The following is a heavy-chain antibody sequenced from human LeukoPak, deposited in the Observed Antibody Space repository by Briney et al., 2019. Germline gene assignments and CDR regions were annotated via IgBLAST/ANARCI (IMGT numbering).Heavy chain of an antibody. D-gene: IGHD3-10*01. CDR1: GFTFSSFA. Sequence: PGGSLRLSCVPSGFTFSSFAMTWVRQVPGKGLEWVSSISGSGGTTYYADSIKGRFTISRDSSKNMLYLQMNRLRAEDTAVYYCAKSPYFYNSGRYVDVWGKGTTVTVSS. J-gene: IGHJ6*03. CDR2: ISGSGGTT. CDR3: AKSPYFYNSGRYVDV. V-gene: IGHV3-23*01.